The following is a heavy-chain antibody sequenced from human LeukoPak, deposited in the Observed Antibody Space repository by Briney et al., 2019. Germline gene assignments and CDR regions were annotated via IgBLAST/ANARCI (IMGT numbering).Heavy chain of an antibody. V-gene: IGHV3-23*01. CDR3: AKSYDFWSGYSFDY. D-gene: IGHD3-3*01. J-gene: IGHJ4*02. CDR2: ISGSGGST. Sequence: GGSQRLSCAASGFTFSSYAMSWVRQAPGKGLEWVSAISGSGGSTYYADSVKGRFTISRDNSKNTLYLQMNSLRAEDTAVYYCAKSYDFWSGYSFDYWGQGTLVTVSS. CDR1: GFTFSSYA.